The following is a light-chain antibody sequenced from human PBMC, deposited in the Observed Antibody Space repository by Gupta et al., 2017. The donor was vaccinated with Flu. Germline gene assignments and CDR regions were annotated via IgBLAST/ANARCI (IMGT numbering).Light chain of an antibody. CDR2: GAS. J-gene: IGKJ1*01. CDR1: QSVSSN. CDR3: QQENNWPWT. V-gene: IGKV3-15*01. Sequence: PATLCVSPGERATLSCRASQSVSSNLAWYQQKPGQAPRLLIYGASTRATDIPARFSGSGSVTEFTLTISSLQSEDFAVYYCQQENNWPWTFGQGTKVEIK.